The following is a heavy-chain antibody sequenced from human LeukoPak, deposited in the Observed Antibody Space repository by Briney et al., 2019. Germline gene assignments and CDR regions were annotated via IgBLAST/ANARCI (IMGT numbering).Heavy chain of an antibody. CDR1: GYTFTSYG. Sequence: ASVKVSCKASGYTFTSYGISWVRPAPGQGLEWMGWISAYNGNTNYAQKLQGRVTMTTDTSTSTAYMELRSLRSDDTAVYYCARDSGRIAAAGTGYFDYWGQGTLVTVSS. CDR3: ARDSGRIAAAGTGYFDY. J-gene: IGHJ4*02. V-gene: IGHV1-18*01. D-gene: IGHD6-13*01. CDR2: ISAYNGNT.